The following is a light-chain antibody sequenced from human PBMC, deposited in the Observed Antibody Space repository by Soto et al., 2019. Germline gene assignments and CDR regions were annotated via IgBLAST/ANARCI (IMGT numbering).Light chain of an antibody. V-gene: IGLV2-8*01. CDR3: SSYAGSNNLV. CDR2: EVS. Sequence: QSALTQPPSASGSPGQSVTTSCTGTSSGVGGYNYVSWYQQHPGKAPKLMIYEVSKRPSGVPDRFSGSKSGNTASLTVSGLQAEDEADYYCSSYAGSNNLVFGGGTKLTVL. J-gene: IGLJ3*02. CDR1: SSGVGGYNY.